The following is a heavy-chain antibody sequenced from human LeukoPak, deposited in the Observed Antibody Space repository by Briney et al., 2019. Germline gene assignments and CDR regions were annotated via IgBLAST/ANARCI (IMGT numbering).Heavy chain of an antibody. D-gene: IGHD3-3*01. J-gene: IGHJ5*02. CDR3: ARSGYDFWSGYRWNWFDP. CDR2: ISSSSSYI. Sequence: GGSLRLSCAASGFTFSSYSMNWVRQAPGKGLEWVSSISSSSSYIYYADSVKGRFTIPRDNAKNSLYPQMNSLRAEDTAVYYCARSGYDFWSGYRWNWFDPWGQGTLVTVSS. V-gene: IGHV3-21*01. CDR1: GFTFSSYS.